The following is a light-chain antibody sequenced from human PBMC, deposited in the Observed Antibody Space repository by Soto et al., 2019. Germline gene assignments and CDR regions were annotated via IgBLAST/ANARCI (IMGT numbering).Light chain of an antibody. CDR1: QSVSSSY. Sequence: IVLTLTPGTLSLSPGERATLSCRASQSVSSSYLAWYQQKPGQAPRLLILGASSRATGIPDRFRGSGSGTDFTLTISSLEPEDFGIYYCQQRSNWHPITFGQGSRLE. V-gene: IGKV3D-20*02. J-gene: IGKJ5*01. CDR2: GAS. CDR3: QQRSNWHPIT.